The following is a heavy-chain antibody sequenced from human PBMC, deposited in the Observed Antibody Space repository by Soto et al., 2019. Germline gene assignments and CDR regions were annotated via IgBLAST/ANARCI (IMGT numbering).Heavy chain of an antibody. CDR3: AKDDYSSSSGMDY. CDR2: INWNSGSI. V-gene: IGHV3-9*01. J-gene: IGHJ4*02. Sequence: EVQLVESGGGLVQPGRSLRLSCAASGFTFDDYAMHWVRQAPGKGLEWGSIINWNSGSIGYADSVKGRFTISRDNAKNSLYLQMNSLRAEDTALYYCAKDDYSSSSGMDYWGQGTLVTVSS. D-gene: IGHD6-6*01. CDR1: GFTFDDYA.